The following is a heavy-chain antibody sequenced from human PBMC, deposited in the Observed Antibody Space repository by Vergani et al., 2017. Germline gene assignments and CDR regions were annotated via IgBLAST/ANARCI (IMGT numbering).Heavy chain of an antibody. CDR2: IDPGDSDT. CDR3: AREGGPYYGSGQFDP. CDR1: GYSFTSYW. Sequence: EVQLVQSGAEVTKPGESLKISCKGSGYSFTSYWIGWVRQMPGKGLEGMGIIDPGDSDTRYSPSFQGQVTISADKSISTAYLQWGSLKASDTAMYYCAREGGPYYGSGQFDPWGQGTLVTVSS. J-gene: IGHJ5*02. D-gene: IGHD3-10*01. V-gene: IGHV5-51*03.